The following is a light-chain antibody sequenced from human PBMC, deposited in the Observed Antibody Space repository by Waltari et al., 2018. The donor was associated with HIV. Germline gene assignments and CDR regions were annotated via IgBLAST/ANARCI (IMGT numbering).Light chain of an antibody. Sequence: QPKMTQAPSASKTPGQRITMSCSGSKSNIGNNYIYWYQQIAGAAPRLVMAGNDQRPAGVPGRFAGTKSGTSAFLAITGLRLDDEATYVCASWDDNLGHWIFGGGTKLTVL. V-gene: IGLV1-47*01. J-gene: IGLJ2*01. CDR2: GND. CDR1: KSNIGNNY. CDR3: ASWDDNLGHWI.